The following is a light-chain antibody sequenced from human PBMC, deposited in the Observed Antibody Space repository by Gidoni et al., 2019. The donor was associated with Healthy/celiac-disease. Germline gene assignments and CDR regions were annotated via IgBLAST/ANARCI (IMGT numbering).Light chain of an antibody. CDR3: QEYNNSAFT. J-gene: IGKJ3*01. Sequence: EIVMSHSPPPLSVSPGERATLSRRASQRVSSNLAWYQQKPGQAPRLLIYGASTRATGIPARFSSGGSGTEFMLTISSLQSEDFVVYYCQEYNNSAFTFGPGTKVDIK. CDR2: GAS. V-gene: IGKV3D-15*01. CDR1: QRVSSN.